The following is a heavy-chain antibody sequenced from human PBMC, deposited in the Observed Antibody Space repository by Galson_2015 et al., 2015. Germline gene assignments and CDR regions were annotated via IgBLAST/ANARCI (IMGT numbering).Heavy chain of an antibody. J-gene: IGHJ4*02. CDR3: AKARRGYCTNGVCAYFDY. CDR2: ISGSGGST. Sequence: SLRLSCAASGSTFSSYAMSWVRQAPGKGLEWVSAISGSGGSTYYADSVKGRFTISRDNSKNTLYLQMNSLRAEDTAVYYCAKARRGYCTNGVCAYFDYWGQGTLVTVSS. V-gene: IGHV3-23*01. CDR1: GSTFSSYA. D-gene: IGHD2-8*01.